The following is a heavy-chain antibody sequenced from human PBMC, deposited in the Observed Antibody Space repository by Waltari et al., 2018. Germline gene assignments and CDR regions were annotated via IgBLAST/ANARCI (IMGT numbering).Heavy chain of an antibody. D-gene: IGHD5-12*01. CDR2: ISNSGTIM. J-gene: IGHJ4*02. CDR3: VRSGGRDGYKF. Sequence: QVQLVESGGGSAKSGGSLRLSCAASGFSFGDYYMSWIRQAPGKGLTWSSYISNSGTIMEYADSVKGRVTISGDNAKSSLYLQMNNLRGEDTAVYYCVRSGGRDGYKFWGQGTLVTVSS. CDR1: GFSFGDYY. V-gene: IGHV3-11*04.